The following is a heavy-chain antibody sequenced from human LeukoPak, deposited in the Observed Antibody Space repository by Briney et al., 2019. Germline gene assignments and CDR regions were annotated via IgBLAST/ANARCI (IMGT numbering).Heavy chain of an antibody. CDR1: GFTFSSYA. D-gene: IGHD5-12*01. CDR2: VSGSGGST. V-gene: IGHV3-23*01. Sequence: GGSLRLSCAASGFTFSSYAMSWVCQAPGKGLEWASGVSGSGGSTYYADSVKGRFTISRDNSKNTLYLQMNSLRAEDTAVYYCAKDLDIVATITGNWGQGTLVTVSS. J-gene: IGHJ4*02. CDR3: AKDLDIVATITGN.